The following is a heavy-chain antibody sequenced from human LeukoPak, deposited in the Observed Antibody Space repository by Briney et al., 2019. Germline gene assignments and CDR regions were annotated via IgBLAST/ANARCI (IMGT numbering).Heavy chain of an antibody. CDR1: GFTFSGSA. Sequence: PGGSLRLSCAASGFTFSGSAMHWVRQASGKGLEWVGRIRTKANSDATAYGASVKGRFTISRDDSKNTAYLQMNSLKTEDTAVYYCTRQGSIRGVIIYGMDVWGQGTTVNVSS. D-gene: IGHD3-10*01. CDR3: TRQGSIRGVIIYGMDV. CDR2: IRTKANSDAT. V-gene: IGHV3-73*01. J-gene: IGHJ6*02.